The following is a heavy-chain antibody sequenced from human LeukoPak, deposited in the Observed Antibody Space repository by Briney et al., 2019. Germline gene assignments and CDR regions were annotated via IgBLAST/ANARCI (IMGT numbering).Heavy chain of an antibody. D-gene: IGHD6-19*01. Sequence: GGSLRLSCAASGFTISSYWMSWVRQAPGKGLEWVANIKQDGSEKYYVDSVKGRFIISRDNAKNSLYLQMNSLRAEDTAVYYCARDPSSGWFNYWGQGTLVTVSS. V-gene: IGHV3-7*01. CDR2: IKQDGSEK. CDR1: GFTISSYW. CDR3: ARDPSSGWFNY. J-gene: IGHJ4*02.